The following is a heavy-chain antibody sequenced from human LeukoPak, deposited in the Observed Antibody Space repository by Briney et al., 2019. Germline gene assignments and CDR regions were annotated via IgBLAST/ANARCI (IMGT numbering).Heavy chain of an antibody. CDR3: ARGRPHGNDY. D-gene: IGHD4-23*01. J-gene: IGHJ4*02. CDR2: IASDGSST. CDR1: GFTFSSYA. V-gene: IGHV3-74*01. Sequence: PGGSLRLSCAASGFTFSSYAMSWVRQAPEKGLVWVSRIASDGSSTTYADSVKGRFSISRDNAKNTLYLQMNSLRVEDTAVYYCARGRPHGNDYWGQGTLVTVSS.